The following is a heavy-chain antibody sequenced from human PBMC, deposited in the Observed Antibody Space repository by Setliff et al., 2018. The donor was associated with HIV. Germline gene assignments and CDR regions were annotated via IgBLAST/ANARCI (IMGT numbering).Heavy chain of an antibody. V-gene: IGHV1-69*13. Sequence: ASVKVSCKASGGTVSRLTFGWVRQVPGQGLEWMGGLIAMYGTANYAQKFQGRVTMTADDSTNTAYMELSSLRSEDTAMYFCASCEGIQKWPFDYWGRGTLVTVSS. D-gene: IGHD6-13*01. CDR2: LIAMYGTA. CDR3: ASCEGIQKWPFDY. J-gene: IGHJ4*02. CDR1: GGTVSRLT.